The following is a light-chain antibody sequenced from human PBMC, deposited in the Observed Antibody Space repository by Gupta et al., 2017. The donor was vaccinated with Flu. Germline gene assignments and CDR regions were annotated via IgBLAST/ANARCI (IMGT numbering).Light chain of an antibody. CDR3: QSADSSGTPWV. Sequence: GQTARITCSGDALPKQYAYWYQQKPGQAPVLVIYKDSERPSGIPERFSGSSSGTTVTLTIXGXQAEDEXDYYCQSADSSGTPWVFGGGTKLTVL. V-gene: IGLV3-25*03. CDR2: KDS. J-gene: IGLJ3*02. CDR1: ALPKQY.